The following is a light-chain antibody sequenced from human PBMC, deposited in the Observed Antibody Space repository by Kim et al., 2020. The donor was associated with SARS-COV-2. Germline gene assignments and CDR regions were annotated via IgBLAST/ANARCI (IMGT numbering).Light chain of an antibody. Sequence: SASVGDRVTITCRASQDISSSLAWFQQKPGKGPKLLIYDAFSLESGVPSRFSGSGSGTDFTLTISSLQPEDFATYYCLQHNSYPRTFGQGTKLEI. CDR2: DAF. CDR1: QDISSS. J-gene: IGKJ2*01. CDR3: LQHNSYPRT. V-gene: IGKV1-13*02.